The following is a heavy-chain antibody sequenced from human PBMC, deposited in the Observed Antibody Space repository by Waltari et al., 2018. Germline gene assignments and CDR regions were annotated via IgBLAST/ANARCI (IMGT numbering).Heavy chain of an antibody. J-gene: IGHJ4*02. CDR3: AKMGAGRAPDY. D-gene: IGHD3-16*01. CDR1: EFSFNTYW. CDR2: IKPDGSDK. V-gene: IGHV3-7*03. Sequence: EVQLVESGGDLVQPGGSLRLSCSASEFSFNTYWLAVFRQAPGKGLEWVATIKPDGSDKYYVDSVRGRFAISRDNAKNLLYLQMNSLRAEDTAIFYCAKMGAGRAPDYWGQGTLVTVSS.